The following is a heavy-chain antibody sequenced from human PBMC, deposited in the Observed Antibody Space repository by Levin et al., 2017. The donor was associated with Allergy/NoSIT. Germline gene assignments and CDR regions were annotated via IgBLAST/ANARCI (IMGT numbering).Heavy chain of an antibody. Sequence: GESLKISCAASGFTFSNYVMTWVRQAPGKGLEWVASMSLSADSTYYADSVKGRFTISRDNSKTTLFLQMDSLRAEDTAVYYCAKDIDILMVYAKPTFDYWGRGTLVTVSS. CDR3: AKDIDILMVYAKPTFDY. CDR1: GFTFSNYV. V-gene: IGHV3-23*01. CDR2: MSLSADST. D-gene: IGHD2-8*01. J-gene: IGHJ4*02.